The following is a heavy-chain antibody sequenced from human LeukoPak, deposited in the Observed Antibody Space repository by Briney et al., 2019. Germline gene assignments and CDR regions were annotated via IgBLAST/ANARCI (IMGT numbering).Heavy chain of an antibody. CDR1: GYTFTSYG. V-gene: IGHV1-69*05. J-gene: IGHJ6*03. Sequence: ASVKVSCKASGYTFTSYGISWVRQAPGQGLEWMGGIIPIFGTANYAQKFQGRVTITTDESTSTAYMELSSLRSEDTAVYYCARSTMVRGVGYYYYYMDVWGKGTTVTVSS. CDR2: IIPIFGTA. D-gene: IGHD3-10*01. CDR3: ARSTMVRGVGYYYYYMDV.